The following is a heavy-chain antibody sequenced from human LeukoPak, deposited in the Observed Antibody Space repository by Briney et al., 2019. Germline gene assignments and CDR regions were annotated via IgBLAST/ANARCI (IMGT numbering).Heavy chain of an antibody. CDR2: IKSDGTIT. V-gene: IGHV3-74*01. Sequence: PGGSLRLSCGASGFTLTSYWMNWVRQAPGKGLEWVSRIKSDGTITTYADSVKGRFTISRDNAKNTLYLQMNSLRAEDTAMYYCTKSDYFDPWGQGTLVIVSS. CDR3: TKSDYFDP. J-gene: IGHJ4*02. CDR1: GFTLTSYW.